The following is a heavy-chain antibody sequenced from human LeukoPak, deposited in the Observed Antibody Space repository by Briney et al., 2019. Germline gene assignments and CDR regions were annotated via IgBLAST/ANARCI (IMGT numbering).Heavy chain of an antibody. CDR3: ARDYPRGAITGTTKKDGALDY. J-gene: IGHJ4*02. Sequence: ASVKVSCKASGYTFTRYGISWVRQAPGQGLEWMGWISAYNGNTNYAQKLQGRVTMTTDTSTSTAYMGLRSLRSDDTAVYYCARDYPRGAITGTTKKDGALDYWGQGTLVTVSS. V-gene: IGHV1-18*01. D-gene: IGHD1-7*01. CDR1: GYTFTRYG. CDR2: ISAYNGNT.